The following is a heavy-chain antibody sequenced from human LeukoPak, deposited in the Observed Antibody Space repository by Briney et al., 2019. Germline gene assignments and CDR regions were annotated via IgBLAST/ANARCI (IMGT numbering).Heavy chain of an antibody. J-gene: IGHJ6*02. CDR1: GFTVSSNY. CDR2: IYSGGST. CDR3: ARDLRIAVAGNYYYYGMDV. D-gene: IGHD6-19*01. V-gene: IGHV3-66*01. Sequence: SGGSLRLSCAASGFTVSSNYMSWVRQAPGKVLEWVSVIYSGGSTYYADSVKGRFTISRDNSKNTLYLQMNSLRAEDTAVYYCARDLRIAVAGNYYYYGMDVWGQGTTVTVSS.